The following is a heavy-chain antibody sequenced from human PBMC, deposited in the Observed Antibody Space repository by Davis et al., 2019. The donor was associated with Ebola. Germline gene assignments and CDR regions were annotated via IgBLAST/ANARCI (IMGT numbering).Heavy chain of an antibody. J-gene: IGHJ2*01. CDR3: ARLEREYYYDSSGYGVHWYFDL. V-gene: IGHV4-61*08. CDR1: GGSISSGGYY. D-gene: IGHD3-22*01. Sequence: SETLSLTCTVSGGSISSGGYYWSWIRQHPGKGLEWIGYIYYSGSTNYNPSLKSRVTISVDTSKNQFSLKLSSVTAADTAVYYCARLEREYYYDSSGYGVHWYFDLWGRGTLVTVSS. CDR2: IYYSGST.